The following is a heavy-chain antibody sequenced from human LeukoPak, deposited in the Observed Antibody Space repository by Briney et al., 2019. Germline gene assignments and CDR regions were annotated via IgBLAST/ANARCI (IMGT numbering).Heavy chain of an antibody. CDR2: INPYSGDT. D-gene: IGHD6-19*01. CDR3: ARIMSLYSSGCDY. CDR1: GYSFTGYY. Sequence: GASVKVSCKASGYSFTGYYMHWVRQAPGQGLEWMAWINPYSGDTVYAQKLQGRVTMTTDTSTSTAYMELRSLRSDDTAVYYCARIMSLYSSGCDYWGQGTLVTVSS. J-gene: IGHJ4*02. V-gene: IGHV1-18*04.